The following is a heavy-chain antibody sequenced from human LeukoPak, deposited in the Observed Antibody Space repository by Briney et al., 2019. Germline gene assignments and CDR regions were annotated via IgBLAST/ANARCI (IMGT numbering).Heavy chain of an antibody. J-gene: IGHJ5*02. Sequence: ASVKVSCKASGGTFINYAISWVRQAPGQGLEWMGGIIPIFGTANYAQKFQGRVTITADESTSTAYMELSSPRSDDTAVYYCARSACSSTTCYHRRYNWFDPWGQGTLVTVSS. CDR2: IIPIFGTA. V-gene: IGHV1-69*13. D-gene: IGHD2-2*01. CDR3: ARSACSSTTCYHRRYNWFDP. CDR1: GGTFINYA.